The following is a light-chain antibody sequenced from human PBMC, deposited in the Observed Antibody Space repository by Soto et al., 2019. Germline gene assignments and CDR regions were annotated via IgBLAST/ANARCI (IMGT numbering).Light chain of an antibody. J-gene: IGKJ3*01. Sequence: EIVLTQSPATLSLSPGERATLSCRASQSLSNFLAWYQQKPGQAPRLLIYDASNRATGIPVRCSGSGSGTDFTLTISGLEPEDFAVYYCHQRSNLFTFGPGTTVEIK. CDR3: HQRSNLFT. CDR2: DAS. CDR1: QSLSNF. V-gene: IGKV3-11*01.